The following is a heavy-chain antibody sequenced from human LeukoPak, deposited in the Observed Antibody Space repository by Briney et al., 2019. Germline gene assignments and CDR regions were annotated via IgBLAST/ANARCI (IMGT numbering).Heavy chain of an antibody. CDR2: IYYTGST. CDR1: GGSISSYY. D-gene: IGHD2/OR15-2a*01. Sequence: SETLSLTCTVSGGSISSYYWSWIRQPPGKGLEWIGYIYYTGSTNYNPSLKSRVTISVDTSKKQFSLKLSSVTAADTALYYCARLGKSDYFVYYYYYMDVWGKGTTVTVSS. CDR3: ARLGKSDYFVYYYYYMDV. J-gene: IGHJ6*03. V-gene: IGHV4-59*01.